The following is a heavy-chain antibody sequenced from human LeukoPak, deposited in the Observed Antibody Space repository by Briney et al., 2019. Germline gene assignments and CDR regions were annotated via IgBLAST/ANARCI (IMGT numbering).Heavy chain of an antibody. V-gene: IGHV3-11*01. CDR3: ATGVTIFGVVILDY. CDR1: GFTFSDYY. Sequence: GGSLRLSCSGFTFSDYYMSWIRQAPGKGLEWVSYISSSDSTIYYADSVKGRFTISRDNAKNSLYLQMNSLRAEDTAVYYCATGVTIFGVVILDYWGQGTLVTVSS. J-gene: IGHJ4*02. D-gene: IGHD3-3*01. CDR2: ISSSDSTI.